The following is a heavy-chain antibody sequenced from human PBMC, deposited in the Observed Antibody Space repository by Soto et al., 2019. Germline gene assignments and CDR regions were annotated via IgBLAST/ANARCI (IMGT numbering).Heavy chain of an antibody. CDR2: IIPRFGTT. Sequence: QVQVVQSGVEVRRPGSSVKVSCKASGDTFKNCVISWVRQAPGQGLGWMGGIIPRFGTTDFAQRFQGRLTITTDESTTTAYMELSRLSSEDQDTYYWAAELGFGKLCVVWGQGTAVIVSS. CDR1: GDTFKNCV. J-gene: IGHJ6*02. D-gene: IGHD3-10*01. V-gene: IGHV1-69*01. CDR3: AAELGFGKLCVV.